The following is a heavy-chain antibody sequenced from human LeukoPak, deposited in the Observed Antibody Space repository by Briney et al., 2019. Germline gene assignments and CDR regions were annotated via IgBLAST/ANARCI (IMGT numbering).Heavy chain of an antibody. CDR1: GFTFSDYT. CDR3: ARAHRGYFDY. Sequence: GGSLRLSCAASGFTFSDYTMNWVRQAPGKGLEYVSSISGSSRHIYYADSVKGRFTISRDNTKSSLYLQMNSLRVEDMAVYYCARAHRGYFDYWGQGTLVTVSS. CDR2: ISGSSRHI. V-gene: IGHV3-21*01. J-gene: IGHJ4*02.